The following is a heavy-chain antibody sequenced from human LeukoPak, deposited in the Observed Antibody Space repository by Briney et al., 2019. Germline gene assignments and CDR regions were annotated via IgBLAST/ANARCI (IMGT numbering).Heavy chain of an antibody. CDR1: GFTFNSYA. V-gene: IGHV3-23*01. J-gene: IGHJ1*01. D-gene: IGHD6-13*01. CDR2: ISGSGGST. CDR3: AKNFAAGTEYFQH. Sequence: GASLRLSCAASGFTFNSYAMSWVRQAPGKGLEWVSAISGSGGSTYYADSVKGRFTISRDNSKNTLFLQMNSLRAEDTAVYYRAKNFAAGTEYFQHWGQGTLVTVSS.